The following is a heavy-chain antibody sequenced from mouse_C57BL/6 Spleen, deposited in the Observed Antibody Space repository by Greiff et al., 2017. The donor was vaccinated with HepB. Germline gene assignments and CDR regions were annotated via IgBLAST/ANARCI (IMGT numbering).Heavy chain of an antibody. J-gene: IGHJ2*01. CDR1: GFTFSSYA. Sequence: DVKLVESGGGLVKPGGSLKLSCAASGFTFSSYAMSWVRQTPEKRLEWVATISDGGSYTYYPDNVKGRFTISRDNAKNNLYLQMSHLKSEDTAMYYCARESRDENYFDYWGQGTTLTVSS. CDR2: ISDGGSYT. D-gene: IGHD3-3*01. V-gene: IGHV5-4*01. CDR3: ARESRDENYFDY.